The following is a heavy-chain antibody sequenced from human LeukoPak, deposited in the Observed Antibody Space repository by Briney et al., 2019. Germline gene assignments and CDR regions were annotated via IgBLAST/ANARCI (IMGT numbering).Heavy chain of an antibody. CDR1: GFTFSSYS. CDR2: ISSSSSYI. D-gene: IGHD1-26*01. J-gene: IGHJ5*02. CDR3: ARDSSGSYNLFDP. V-gene: IGHV3-21*01. Sequence: GGSLRLSCAASGFTFSSYSMNWVRQAPGKGLEWVSSISSSSSYIYYADSVKGRFTISRDNAKNSLYLQMNSLRAEDTAVYYCARDSSGSYNLFDPWGQGTLVTVSS.